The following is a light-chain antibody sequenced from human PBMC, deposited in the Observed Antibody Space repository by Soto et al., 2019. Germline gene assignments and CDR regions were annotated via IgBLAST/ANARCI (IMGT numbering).Light chain of an antibody. J-gene: IGKJ1*01. CDR1: QDISKF. CDR3: QQSSGSRDWA. CDR2: AAS. V-gene: IGKV1-39*01. Sequence: DIQMTQSPSSLSASIGDRVSFTCQPSQDISKFLNWYQQKPGKAPNLXXYAASSLQSGVPSRFSGSGSGTDFTLTIRGLQPEDFATYYCQQSSGSRDWAFGQGTKVDIK.